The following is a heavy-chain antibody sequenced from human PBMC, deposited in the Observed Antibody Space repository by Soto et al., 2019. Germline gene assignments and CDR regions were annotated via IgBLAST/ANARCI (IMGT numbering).Heavy chain of an antibody. J-gene: IGHJ4*02. V-gene: IGHV3-33*01. CDR3: ARSYYGGNPKESNYVY. Sequence: PGGSLRLSCAASGFTFSSYGMHWVRQAPGKGLEWVAVIWYDGSNKYYADSVKGRFTISRDNSKNTLYLQMNSLRAEDTAVYYCARSYYGGNPKESNYVYWGQGTLVTVSS. CDR2: IWYDGSNK. D-gene: IGHD1-26*01. CDR1: GFTFSSYG.